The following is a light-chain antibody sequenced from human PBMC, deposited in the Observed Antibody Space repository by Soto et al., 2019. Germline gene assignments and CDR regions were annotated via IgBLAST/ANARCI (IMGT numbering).Light chain of an antibody. V-gene: IGLV2-8*01. Sequence: QSVLTQLPSASGSPGQSVTISCTGTSSDVGGYIFVSWYQQHPGKAPKLMIYDVNKRPSGVPDRFSGSKSDNTASLTVSGLQAEDEADYYCVSYAGGTYVFGTGTKLTVL. J-gene: IGLJ1*01. CDR2: DVN. CDR1: SSDVGGYIF. CDR3: VSYAGGTYV.